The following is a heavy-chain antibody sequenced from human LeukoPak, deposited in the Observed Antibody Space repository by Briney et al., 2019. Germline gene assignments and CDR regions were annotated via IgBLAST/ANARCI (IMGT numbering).Heavy chain of an antibody. V-gene: IGHV3-48*03. J-gene: IGHJ4*02. CDR2: ITISGSTI. CDR3: ARATSFDY. CDR1: GLPFTRYE. Sequence: PGGSLRLPCAASGLPFTRYEKNWARQAPGKGLEWVSYITISGSTIYYADSVKGRFTISRDNAKNSLYLQMNSLRAEDTAVYYCARATSFDYWGQGTLVTVSS.